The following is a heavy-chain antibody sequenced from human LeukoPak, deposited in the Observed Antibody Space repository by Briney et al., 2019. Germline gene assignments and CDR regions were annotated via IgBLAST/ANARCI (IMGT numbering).Heavy chain of an antibody. CDR3: AREAGYSGYDP. CDR1: GGSISSSSYY. D-gene: IGHD5-12*01. J-gene: IGHJ5*02. V-gene: IGHV4-39*07. Sequence: PSETLSLTCTVSGGSISSSSYYWGWIRQPPGKGLEWIGSIYHSGRTFYNPSLKSRVTISVDTSKNQFSLKLSSVTAADTAVYYCAREAGYSGYDPWGQGTLVTVSS. CDR2: IYHSGRT.